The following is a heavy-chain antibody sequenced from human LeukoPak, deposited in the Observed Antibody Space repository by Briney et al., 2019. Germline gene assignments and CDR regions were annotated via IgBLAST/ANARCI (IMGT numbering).Heavy chain of an antibody. Sequence: SETLSLTCAVSGGSISSLNLWSWLRQPPGKGLEWVGEMYLDGRTNFHPSVRGRVTIFIDKPKNQLSLQLTSVAAADTAVYYCARSFLLGTPFDYWGQGTLVTVSS. CDR2: MYLDGRT. D-gene: IGHD1-1*01. CDR1: GGSISSLNL. V-gene: IGHV4-4*02. CDR3: ARSFLLGTPFDY. J-gene: IGHJ4*02.